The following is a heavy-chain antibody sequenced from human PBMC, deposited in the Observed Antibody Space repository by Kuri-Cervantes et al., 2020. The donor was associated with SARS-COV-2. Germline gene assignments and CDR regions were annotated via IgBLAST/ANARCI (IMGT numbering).Heavy chain of an antibody. CDR3: AEVGAGYCSGGSCDSVVVD. J-gene: IGHJ4*02. D-gene: IGHD2-15*01. V-gene: IGHV1-46*01. CDR1: GYTITNFF. Sequence: ASVKVSCKTSGYTITNFFMHWVRQAPGQGLEWMGLITPNGDLTLYAQNFQGRFTVTRDTSTRTVFMELSSLRSEDTAVYYCAEVGAGYCSGGSCDSVVVDWGQGTLVTVSS. CDR2: ITPNGDLT.